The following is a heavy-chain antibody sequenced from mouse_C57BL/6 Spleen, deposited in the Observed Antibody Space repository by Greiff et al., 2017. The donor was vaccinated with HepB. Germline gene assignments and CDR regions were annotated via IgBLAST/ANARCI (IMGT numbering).Heavy chain of an antibody. Sequence: VQLQQSGAELVRPGASVKLSCTASGFNIKDDYMHWVKQRPEQGLEWIGWIDPENGDTEYASKSQGKATITADTSSNTAYLQLSSLTSEDTAVYYCTTRGYGSSWFAYWGQGTLVTVSA. J-gene: IGHJ3*01. CDR2: IDPENGDT. V-gene: IGHV14-4*01. CDR1: GFNIKDDY. D-gene: IGHD1-1*01. CDR3: TTRGYGSSWFAY.